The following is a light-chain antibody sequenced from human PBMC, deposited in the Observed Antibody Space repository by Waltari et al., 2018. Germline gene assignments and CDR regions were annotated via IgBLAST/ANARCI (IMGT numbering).Light chain of an antibody. CDR1: QSVSSSY. V-gene: IGKV3-20*01. J-gene: IGKJ2*01. CDR3: QQYGSSLGT. CDR2: GAS. Sequence: ELVLTQSPGTLSLSPGERATLSCRARQSVSSSYLAWYQQKPGQAPRLLIYGASSRATGIPDRFSGSGSETDFTLTISRLEPEDFAVYYCQQYGSSLGTFGQGTKLEIK.